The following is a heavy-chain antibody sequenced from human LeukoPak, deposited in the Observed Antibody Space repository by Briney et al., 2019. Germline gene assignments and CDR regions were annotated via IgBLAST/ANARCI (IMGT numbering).Heavy chain of an antibody. J-gene: IGHJ4*02. CDR1: GGSISSSSYY. CDR2: IYYSGST. Sequence: SETLSLTCTVSGGSISSSSYYWGWIRQPPGEGLEWIGSIYYSGSTYYNPSLKSRVTISVDTSKNQFSLKLSSVTAADTAVYYCARGPPEHLEMATPFDYWRQGTLVTVSP. V-gene: IGHV4-39*07. CDR3: ARGPPEHLEMATPFDY. D-gene: IGHD5-24*01.